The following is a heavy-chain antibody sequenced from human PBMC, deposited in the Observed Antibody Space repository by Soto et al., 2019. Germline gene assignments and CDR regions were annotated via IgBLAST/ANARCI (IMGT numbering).Heavy chain of an antibody. Sequence: WGSLRLSCAASGFMFNNYAMSWVRQAPGKGLEWVSTVSVSGGTTYYADSLKGRFTISRDNSKKTVYLQMNRLRADDTAIYYXAKGLYYYDSSGYRLFDYWGQGTLVTVSS. J-gene: IGHJ4*02. CDR3: AKGLYYYDSSGYRLFDY. D-gene: IGHD3-22*01. V-gene: IGHV3-23*01. CDR2: VSVSGGTT. CDR1: GFMFNNYA.